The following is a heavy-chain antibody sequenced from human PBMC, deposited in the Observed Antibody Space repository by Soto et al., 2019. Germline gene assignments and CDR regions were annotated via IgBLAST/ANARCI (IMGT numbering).Heavy chain of an antibody. Sequence: GGSLRLSCVASEFIFSDYAMSWVRQAPGKGPEWVSVIGGDGYKPEYADSVKGRFTVSRDNSKNMLYLQMDSLRVDDTAVYYCAKDSFSRNGIYDPIDVSGQGTMVTVS. D-gene: IGHD3-3*02. CDR1: EFIFSDYA. CDR3: AKDSFSRNGIYDPIDV. J-gene: IGHJ3*01. V-gene: IGHV3-23*01. CDR2: IGGDGYKP.